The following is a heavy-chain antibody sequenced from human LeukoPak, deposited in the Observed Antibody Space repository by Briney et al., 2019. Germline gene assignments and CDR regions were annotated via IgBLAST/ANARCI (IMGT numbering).Heavy chain of an antibody. CDR3: ASFGICSGGSCMPY. CDR1: GYTFTGYY. V-gene: IGHV1-2*02. J-gene: IGHJ4*02. Sequence: ASVKVSCKASGYTFTGYYMHWVRQAPGQGLEWMGWINPNSGGTNYVQKFQGRATMTRNTSISTAYMELGRLRSDDTAVYYCASFGICSGGSCMPYWGQGTLVTVSS. CDR2: INPNSGGT. D-gene: IGHD2-15*01.